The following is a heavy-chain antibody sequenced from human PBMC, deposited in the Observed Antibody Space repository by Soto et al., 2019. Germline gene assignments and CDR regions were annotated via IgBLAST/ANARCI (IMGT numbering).Heavy chain of an antibody. CDR1: GFTFSKYY. V-gene: IGHV1-46*01. J-gene: IGHJ4*02. CDR2: INPSGRTT. D-gene: IGHD4-17*01. CDR3: ARDLDVTTVTTSFDS. Sequence: GASVKVSCKTSGFTFSKYYMHWLRQVPGQGLEWVGVINPSGRTTSYAQKFLGRVSVTRDASTAKVYLELNSLRSADTAVYYCARDLDVTTVTTSFDSWGQGTLVTVSS.